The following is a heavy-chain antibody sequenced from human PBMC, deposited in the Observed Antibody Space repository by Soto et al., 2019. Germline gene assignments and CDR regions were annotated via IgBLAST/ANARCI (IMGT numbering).Heavy chain of an antibody. CDR2: IIPIFGTA. J-gene: IGHJ4*02. CDR1: GGIFSSYA. CDR3: ARGDCSSTVCRPYYFDY. Sequence: QVQLVQSGAEVKKPGSSVKVSCKASGGIFSSYAISWVRQAPGQGLEWMGGIIPIFGTANYAQKFQGRVTITGDQSTSTAYMELSSLRSEDTAGYYCARGDCSSTVCRPYYFDYWGQGTLVTVSS. V-gene: IGHV1-69*01. D-gene: IGHD2-2*01.